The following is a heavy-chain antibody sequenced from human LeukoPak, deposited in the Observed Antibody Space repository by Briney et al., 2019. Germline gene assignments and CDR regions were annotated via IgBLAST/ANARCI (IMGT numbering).Heavy chain of an antibody. V-gene: IGHV3-21*01. CDR3: MSYAGRSDDY. CDR1: GFTFSRYS. CDR2: ISSSSSYR. D-gene: IGHD3-16*01. Sequence: GGSLRLSCAASGFTFSRYSMNWVRQAPGKGLEWVSSISSSSSYRYYADSVKGRFTISRNNAKNSLHLQMNSLRAEDTAVYYCMSYAGRSDDYWGQGTLVTVSS. J-gene: IGHJ4*02.